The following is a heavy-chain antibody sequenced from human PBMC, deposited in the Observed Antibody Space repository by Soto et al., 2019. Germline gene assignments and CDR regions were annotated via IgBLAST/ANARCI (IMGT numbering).Heavy chain of an antibody. D-gene: IGHD6-13*01. V-gene: IGHV1-46*03. CDR3: ARDGGIAAAGKEDFDY. Sequence: QVQLVQSGAEVKKPGASVKVSCKASGYTFTSYYMHWVRQAPGQGLEWMGIINPSGGSTSYAQKCQGRVTMTRDTSTSTVYMELSSLRSEDTAVYYCARDGGIAAAGKEDFDYWGQGTLVTVSS. CDR1: GYTFTSYY. CDR2: INPSGGST. J-gene: IGHJ4*02.